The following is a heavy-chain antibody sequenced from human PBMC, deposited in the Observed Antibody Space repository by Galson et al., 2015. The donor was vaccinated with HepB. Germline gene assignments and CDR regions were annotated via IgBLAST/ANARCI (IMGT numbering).Heavy chain of an antibody. CDR2: IDPSDSYT. CDR1: GYSFTSYW. CDR3: ARRGTGGSSWYAEGVWFDP. Sequence: QSGAEVKKPGEFLRISCKGSGYSFTSYWISWVRQMPGKGLEWMGRIDPSDSYTNYSLSFQGHVTISADKSISTAYLQWSSLKASDTAMYYCARRGTGGSSWYAEGVWFDPWGQGTLVTVSS. V-gene: IGHV5-10-1*01. J-gene: IGHJ5*02. D-gene: IGHD6-13*01.